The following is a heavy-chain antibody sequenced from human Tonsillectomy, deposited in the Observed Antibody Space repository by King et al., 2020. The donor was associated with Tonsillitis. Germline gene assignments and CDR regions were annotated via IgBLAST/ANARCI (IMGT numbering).Heavy chain of an antibody. CDR3: ANSDYGDVFDV. J-gene: IGHJ3*01. Sequence: MQLQESGPGLVKPSQTLSLTCTVSGTSLSRDNSYWNWIRQPAGKGLEWIGRIHTRGSSNYNPSLKSRVAMSVDTSKRQISLTLSSVTAADAAVYFCANSDYGDVFDV. CDR2: IHTRGSS. CDR1: GTSLSRDNSY. V-gene: IGHV4-61*02. D-gene: IGHD4-17*01.